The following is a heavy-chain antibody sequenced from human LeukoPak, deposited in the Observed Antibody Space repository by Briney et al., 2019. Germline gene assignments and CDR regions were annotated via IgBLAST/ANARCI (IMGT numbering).Heavy chain of an antibody. CDR1: GGSFSGYY. J-gene: IGHJ3*02. CDR3: ARYYYDSSGYYSDAFDI. Sequence: SETLSLTCAVYGGSFSGYYWSWIRQPPGKGLEWIGEINHSGSTNYNPSLKSRVTISVDTSKNQFSLKLSSVTAADTAVYYCARYYYDSSGYYSDAFDIWGQGTMVTVSS. CDR2: INHSGST. D-gene: IGHD3-22*01. V-gene: IGHV4-34*01.